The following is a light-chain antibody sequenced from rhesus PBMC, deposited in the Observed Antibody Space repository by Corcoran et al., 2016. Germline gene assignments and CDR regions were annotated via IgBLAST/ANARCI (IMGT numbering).Light chain of an antibody. J-gene: IGKJ1*01. CDR3: LQTSYWPRT. Sequence: TVMTQSPATLALSPGERATLSCRASQTSSTSLAWYQQKPGQAPRLLIYGASRRATDIPDRFSGSGSGTDFTLTISRLEPEDDELYFCLQTSYWPRTFGQGTKVEIK. CDR1: QTSSTS. CDR2: GAS. V-gene: IGKV3-24*04.